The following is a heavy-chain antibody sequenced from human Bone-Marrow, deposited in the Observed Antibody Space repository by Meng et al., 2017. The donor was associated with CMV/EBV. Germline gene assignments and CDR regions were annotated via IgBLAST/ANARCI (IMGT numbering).Heavy chain of an antibody. CDR3: AKDRDSSSWQHYYYGMDV. D-gene: IGHD6-13*01. Sequence: GESLKISCAASGFTFSRYWMTWVRQPPGKGLEFLANIKEDGSGKEYADSVEGRFTISRDNAKNSLYLQMNSLRAEDTALYYCAKDRDSSSWQHYYYGMDVWGQGTTVTVSS. J-gene: IGHJ6*02. CDR2: IKEDGSGK. CDR1: GFTFSRYW. V-gene: IGHV3-7*03.